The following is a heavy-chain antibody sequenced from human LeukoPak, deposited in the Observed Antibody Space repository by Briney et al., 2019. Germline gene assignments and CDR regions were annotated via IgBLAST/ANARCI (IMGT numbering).Heavy chain of an antibody. D-gene: IGHD1-1*01. CDR1: GFTFSSYA. V-gene: IGHV3-30*04. J-gene: IGHJ4*02. CDR2: ISYDGSNK. Sequence: GGSLRLSCAASGFTFSSYAMPWVRQAPGKGLEWVAVISYDGSNKYYADSVKGRFTISRDNSKNTLFLQMYSLRAEDTAVYYCARAPGWLQLGGYFDYWGQGTLVTVSS. CDR3: ARAPGWLQLGGYFDY.